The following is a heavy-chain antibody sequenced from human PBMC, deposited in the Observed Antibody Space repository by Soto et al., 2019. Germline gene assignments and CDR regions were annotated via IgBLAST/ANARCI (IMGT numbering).Heavy chain of an antibody. D-gene: IGHD3-22*01. CDR1: GDSLSSGGHY. CDR2: IYYTGNN. V-gene: IGHV4-30-4*01. J-gene: IGHJ4*02. Sequence: PSETLSLTCTVSGDSLSSGGHYWSWIRQHPGKGLEWIGYIYYTGNNFCNPALKSRVAMSVDPSTNQFSLKLASVTDADTAVYFCAREPKQNYDSSPWNGGFDSWGPGTLVTVSS. CDR3: AREPKQNYDSSPWNGGFDS.